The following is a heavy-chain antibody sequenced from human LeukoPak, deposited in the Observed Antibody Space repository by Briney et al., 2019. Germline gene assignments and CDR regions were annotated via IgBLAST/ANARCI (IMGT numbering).Heavy chain of an antibody. V-gene: IGHV3-74*01. CDR2: IKEDGTYT. J-gene: IGHJ4*02. Sequence: PGGSLRLSCAASGFSFSKYWMHWVRQTPGEGLVWVARIKEDGTYTSYADSVKGRFTISRDNARNTVFLQMNSLRAEDTAVYYCARDFDMGIPPGDDLDFWGQGTLVTVSS. D-gene: IGHD3-9*01. CDR3: ARDFDMGIPPGDDLDF. CDR1: GFSFSKYW.